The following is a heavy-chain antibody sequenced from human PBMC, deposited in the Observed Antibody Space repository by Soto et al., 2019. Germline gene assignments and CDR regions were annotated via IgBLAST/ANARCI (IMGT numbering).Heavy chain of an antibody. Sequence: GGSLRLSWAASGFTFSSYGMHGVRQAPGKGLEWVAVISYDGSNKYYADSVKGRFTISRDNSKNTIYLKMNSLRAEDTAVYYCAKELYSGWHYCGMDVWGQGTTVTVSS. CDR1: GFTFSSYG. CDR2: ISYDGSNK. J-gene: IGHJ6*02. V-gene: IGHV3-30*18. CDR3: AKELYSGWHYCGMDV. D-gene: IGHD6-19*01.